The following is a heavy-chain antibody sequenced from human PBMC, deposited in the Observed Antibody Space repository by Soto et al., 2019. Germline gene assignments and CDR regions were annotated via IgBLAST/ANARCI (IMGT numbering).Heavy chain of an antibody. V-gene: IGHV4-34*01. J-gene: IGHJ4*02. CDR3: AGSRSTSCWGY. CDR2: INHSGST. D-gene: IGHD2-2*01. Sequence: QVQLQQWGAGLLKPSETLSLTCAVYGGSFSGYYWSWIRQPPGKGLEWIGEINHSGSTNYNPSLKSRVTISVDTSKNQFSLKLSSVTAADTAVYYCAGSRSTSCWGYWGQGTLDTVSS. CDR1: GGSFSGYY.